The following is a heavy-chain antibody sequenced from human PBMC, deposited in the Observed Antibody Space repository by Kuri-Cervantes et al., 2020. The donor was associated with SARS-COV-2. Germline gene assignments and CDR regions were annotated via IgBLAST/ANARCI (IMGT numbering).Heavy chain of an antibody. D-gene: IGHD6-19*01. CDR3: ATGLSSGWYYANSGHYFDY. Sequence: LSLTCAASGFTFSSYAMHWVRQAPGKGLEWVAVISYDGSNKYYADSVKGRLTISGDNSKNTLYLQMNSLRAEDTAVYYCATGLSSGWYYANSGHYFDYWGQGTLVTVSS. CDR1: GFTFSSYA. V-gene: IGHV3-30-3*01. CDR2: ISYDGSNK. J-gene: IGHJ4*02.